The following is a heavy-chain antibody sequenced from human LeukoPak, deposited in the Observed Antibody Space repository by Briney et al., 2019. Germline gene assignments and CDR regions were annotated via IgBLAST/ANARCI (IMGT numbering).Heavy chain of an antibody. CDR2: VIPIPGTV. CDR3: AREGYSGSYSFDY. Sequence: ASVKVSCKASGGTFSSFAINWVRQAPGQGLEWMGGVIPIPGTVNYAQKFQGRVTITADESTSTAYMELSSLRSEDTAVYYCAREGYSGSYSFDYWGQGTLVTVSS. V-gene: IGHV1-69*13. D-gene: IGHD1-26*01. CDR1: GGTFSSFA. J-gene: IGHJ4*02.